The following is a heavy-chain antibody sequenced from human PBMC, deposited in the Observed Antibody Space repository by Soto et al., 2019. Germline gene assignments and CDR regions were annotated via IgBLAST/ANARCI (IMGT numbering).Heavy chain of an antibody. CDR2: ISAYNGNT. V-gene: IGHV1-18*01. D-gene: IGHD3-22*01. Sequence: VKVSCKASGYTFTSYGISWVRQAPGQGLEWMGWISAYNGNTNYAQKLQGRVTMTTDTSMSTAYMELRSLRSDDTAVYYCARNYYDSSGQMDAFDIWGQGTMVTVSS. J-gene: IGHJ3*02. CDR1: GYTFTSYG. CDR3: ARNYYDSSGQMDAFDI.